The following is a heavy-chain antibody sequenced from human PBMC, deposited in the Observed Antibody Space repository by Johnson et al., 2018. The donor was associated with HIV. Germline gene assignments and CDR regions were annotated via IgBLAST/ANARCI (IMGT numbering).Heavy chain of an antibody. J-gene: IGHJ3*02. CDR1: GFTFSQFA. V-gene: IGHV3-NL1*01. CDR2: IYSGGST. Sequence: VQLVESGGGVVQPGRSLRLSCAASGFTFSQFAMHWVRQAPGKGLEWVSVIYSGGSTYYADSVKGRFTISRDNAKNTLYLQMNSLRAEDTAVYYCVRGGYYYDQAGAFDIWGQGTMVTVSS. D-gene: IGHD3-22*01. CDR3: VRGGYYYDQAGAFDI.